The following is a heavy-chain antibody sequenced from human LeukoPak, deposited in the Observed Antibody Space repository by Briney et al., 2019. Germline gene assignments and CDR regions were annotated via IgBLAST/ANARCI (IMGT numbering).Heavy chain of an antibody. V-gene: IGHV1-46*01. D-gene: IGHD3-9*01. CDR2: INPSGGST. CDR1: GYTFTSYY. CDR3: ARESVYFDWFTPSGPYYYYYGMDV. J-gene: IGHJ6*02. Sequence: ASVKVSCKASGYTFTSYYMHWVRQAPGQGLEWMGIINPSGGSTSYAQKFQGRVTMTRDTSTSTVYMELSSLRSEDTAVYYCARESVYFDWFTPSGPYYYYYGMDVWGQGTTVTVSS.